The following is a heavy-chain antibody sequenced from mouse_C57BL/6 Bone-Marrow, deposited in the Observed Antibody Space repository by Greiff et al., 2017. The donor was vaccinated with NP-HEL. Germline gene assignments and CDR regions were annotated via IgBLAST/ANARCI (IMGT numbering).Heavy chain of an antibody. CDR2: INPSSGYT. CDR1: GYTFTSYW. Sequence: VQVVESGAELAKPGASVKLSCKASGYTFTSYWMHWVKQRPGQGLEWIGYINPSSGYTKYNQKFKDKATLTVDNSSSPAYMQLSSLTYENSAVYFCARFLYGDYFDYWGQGTTLTVSS. D-gene: IGHD1-1*02. V-gene: IGHV1-7*01. CDR3: ARFLYGDYFDY. J-gene: IGHJ2*01.